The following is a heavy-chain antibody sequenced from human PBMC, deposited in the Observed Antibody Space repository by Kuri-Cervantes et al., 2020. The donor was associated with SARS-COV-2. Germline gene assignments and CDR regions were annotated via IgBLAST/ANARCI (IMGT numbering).Heavy chain of an antibody. CDR2: IIPIFGTA. Sequence: SVKVSCKASGYTFTSYYMHWVRQAPGQGLEWMGGIIPIFGTANYAQKFQGRVTITADESTSTAYMELSSLRSEDTAVYYCATVPYSSGWYAIDPWGQGTLVTVSS. V-gene: IGHV1-69*13. CDR3: ATVPYSSGWYAIDP. D-gene: IGHD6-19*01. CDR1: GYTFTSYY. J-gene: IGHJ5*02.